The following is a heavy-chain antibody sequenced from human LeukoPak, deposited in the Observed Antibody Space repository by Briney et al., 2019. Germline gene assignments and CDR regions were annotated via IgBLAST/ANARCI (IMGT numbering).Heavy chain of an antibody. CDR1: GGSISSYY. J-gene: IGHJ4*02. V-gene: IGHV4-59*01. CDR3: ARQDYDILTGYDY. CDR2: IYYSGST. Sequence: SETLSLTCTVSGGSISSYYWSWIRQPPGKGLEWIGYIYYSGSTYYNPSLKSRVTISVDTSKNQFSLKLSSVTAADAAVYYCARQDYDILTGYDYWGQGTLVTVSS. D-gene: IGHD3-9*01.